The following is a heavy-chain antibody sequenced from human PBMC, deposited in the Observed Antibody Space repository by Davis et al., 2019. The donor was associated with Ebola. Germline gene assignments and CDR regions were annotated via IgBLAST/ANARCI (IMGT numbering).Heavy chain of an antibody. D-gene: IGHD6-13*01. CDR3: ARDGIWQQLDY. V-gene: IGHV1-3*01. Sequence: AASVKVSCKASGYTFTSYAMHWVRQAPGQRLEWMGWINAGNGNTKYSQKFQGRVTITRDTSASTVYMELRSLRSEDTAVYYCARDGIWQQLDYWGQGTLVTVSS. CDR2: INAGNGNT. J-gene: IGHJ4*02. CDR1: GYTFTSYA.